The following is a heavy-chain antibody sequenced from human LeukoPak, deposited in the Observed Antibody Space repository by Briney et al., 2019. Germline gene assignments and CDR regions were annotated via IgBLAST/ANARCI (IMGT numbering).Heavy chain of an antibody. CDR3: ARGTGTTADFDY. Sequence: GGSLRLSCAASGFTFSDYYMSWIRQAPGKGLEWVSYISSSSSYTKYGDSVKGRFTISRDNAKNSLYLQVNSLRAEDTAVYYCARGTGTTADFDYWGQGTLVTVSS. CDR2: ISSSSSYT. V-gene: IGHV3-11*06. D-gene: IGHD1-1*01. J-gene: IGHJ4*02. CDR1: GFTFSDYY.